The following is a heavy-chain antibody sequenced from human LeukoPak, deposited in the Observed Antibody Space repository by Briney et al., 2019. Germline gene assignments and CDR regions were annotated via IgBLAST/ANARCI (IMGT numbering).Heavy chain of an antibody. D-gene: IGHD3-9*01. V-gene: IGHV3-7*01. Sequence: GGSLRLSCAASGFTFSSYWMSWVRQAPGKGLEWVANIKQDGSEKYYVDSVKGRFTISRDNAKNTLYLQMNSLRAEDTAVYYCARDSSFDYDILTGYYPDYWGQGTLVTVSS. CDR2: IKQDGSEK. CDR3: ARDSSFDYDILTGYYPDY. J-gene: IGHJ4*02. CDR1: GFTFSSYW.